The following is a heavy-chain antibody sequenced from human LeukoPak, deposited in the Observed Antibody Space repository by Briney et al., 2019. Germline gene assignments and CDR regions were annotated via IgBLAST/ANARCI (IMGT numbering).Heavy chain of an antibody. D-gene: IGHD3-10*01. CDR2: IYHTGTS. CDR1: GASIRSGNW. V-gene: IGHV4-4*02. Sequence: SGTLSLICAVSGASIRSGNWWSWVRQPPGKGLEWIGEIYHTGTSDYNPSLKSRVTISVDTSKNQFSLKLSSVTAADTAVYYCARRDVVRGVIRRIGISFYGYWGQGTLVTVSS. CDR3: ARRDVVRGVIRRIGISFYGY. J-gene: IGHJ4*02.